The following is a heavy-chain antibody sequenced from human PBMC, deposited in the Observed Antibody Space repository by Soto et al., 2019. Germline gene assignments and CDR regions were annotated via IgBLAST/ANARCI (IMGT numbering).Heavy chain of an antibody. CDR3: ARDQYDFRSGSYYYAMEV. J-gene: IGHJ6*02. Sequence: NPSETLSLTCTVSGGSVSSESHYRSWIRQTPGKGLEWIGYIYYTGSTSYNPSLKGRVTMSVDTSRDQVSLRLRSVTRADTAVYYCARDQYDFRSGSYYYAMEVWGQGTKVTVSS. CDR2: IYYTGST. V-gene: IGHV4-61*01. D-gene: IGHD3-3*01. CDR1: GGSVSSESHY.